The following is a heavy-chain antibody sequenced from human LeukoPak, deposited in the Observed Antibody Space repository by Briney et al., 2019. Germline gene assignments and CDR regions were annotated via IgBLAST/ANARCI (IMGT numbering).Heavy chain of an antibody. CDR3: ARGAYGDYVGYYYYGMDV. Sequence: GRPLRLSCAASGFTFSSYAMHWVRQAPGKGLEWVAVISYDGSNKYYADSVKGRFTISRDNSKNTLYLQMNSLRAEDTAVYYCARGAYGDYVGYYYYGMDVWGQGTTVTVSS. CDR2: ISYDGSNK. CDR1: GFTFSSYA. J-gene: IGHJ6*02. D-gene: IGHD4-17*01. V-gene: IGHV3-30-3*01.